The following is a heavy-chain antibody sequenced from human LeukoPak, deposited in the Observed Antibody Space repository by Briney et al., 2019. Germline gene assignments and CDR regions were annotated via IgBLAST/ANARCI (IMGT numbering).Heavy chain of an antibody. Sequence: GGSLRLSCAASGFTFSSYWMSWVRQAPGEGLAWVANIKEDGGEKYYVDSVKGRFTISRDNAKNSLYLQMKSLRDEDTAVYYCARDEYSSSSLDHWGQGTLVTVSS. V-gene: IGHV3-7*01. J-gene: IGHJ4*02. CDR3: ARDEYSSSSLDH. CDR2: IKEDGGEK. CDR1: GFTFSSYW. D-gene: IGHD6-6*01.